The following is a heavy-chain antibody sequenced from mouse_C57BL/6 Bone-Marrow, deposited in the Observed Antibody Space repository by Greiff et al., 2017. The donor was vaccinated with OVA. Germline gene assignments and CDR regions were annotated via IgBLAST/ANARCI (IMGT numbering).Heavy chain of an antibody. V-gene: IGHV5-6*01. CDR1: GFTFSSYG. CDR3: ARQSGSSYAYYFDY. J-gene: IGHJ2*01. Sequence: EVMLVESGGDLVKPGGSLKLSCAASGFTFSSYGMSWVRQTPDKRLEWVATISSGGSYPYYPDRVKGRFTISRDNAKNTLYLQMSSLKSEDTAMYYCARQSGSSYAYYFDYWGQGTTLTVSS. CDR2: ISSGGSYP. D-gene: IGHD1-1*01.